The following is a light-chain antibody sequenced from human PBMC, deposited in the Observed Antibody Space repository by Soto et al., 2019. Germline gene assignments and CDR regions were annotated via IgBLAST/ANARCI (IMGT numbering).Light chain of an antibody. J-gene: IGKJ5*01. CDR3: QHYGSSLIT. Sequence: EIVLTQSPGTHSLSPGERVTLSFRSSQSVSSIYLAWYQQKPGQAPRLLIYGASTRATGIPDRFSGSGSGTDFTLTISRLEPEDFAVYFCQHYGSSLITFGQGTRLE. CDR2: GAS. V-gene: IGKV3-20*01. CDR1: QSVSSIY.